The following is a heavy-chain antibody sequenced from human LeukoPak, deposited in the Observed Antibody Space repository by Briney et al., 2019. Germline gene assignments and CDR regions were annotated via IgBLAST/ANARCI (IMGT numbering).Heavy chain of an antibody. J-gene: IGHJ4*02. CDR2: MTPNSGDT. V-gene: IGHV1-8*02. D-gene: IGHD4-17*01. CDR1: GYTFTDYY. Sequence: ASVKVSCKASGYTFTDYYIHWVRQAPGQGLEWMGWMTPNSGDTGYAQNFQGRVTMTRNTSISTAYMELSSLRSEDTAVYYCARPPGNAVTSIYWGQGTLVTVSS. CDR3: ARPPGNAVTSIY.